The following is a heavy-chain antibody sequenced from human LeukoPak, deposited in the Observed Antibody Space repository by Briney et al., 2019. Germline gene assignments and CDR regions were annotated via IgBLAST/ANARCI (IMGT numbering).Heavy chain of an antibody. CDR1: GGSFSGYH. J-gene: IGHJ4*02. Sequence: SETLSLTCAVYGGSFSGYHWSLIRQSPGKGLEWIGEINHGGSTKYNPSLKSRITMAVDTSKNQFSLRLSSVTAADTAVYYCARVRPAAPDGYYFDSWGQGTLVTVSS. V-gene: IGHV4-34*01. D-gene: IGHD2-2*01. CDR3: ARVRPAAPDGYYFDS. CDR2: INHGGST.